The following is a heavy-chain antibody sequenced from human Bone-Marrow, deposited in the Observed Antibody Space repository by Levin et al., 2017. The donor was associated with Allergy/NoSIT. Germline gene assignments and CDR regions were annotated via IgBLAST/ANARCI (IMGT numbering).Heavy chain of an antibody. Sequence: AASVKVSCKASGYTFTGYFMHWVRQAPGQGLESMGRINPNSGDTKYAQKFQGRVTMSRDTSISTAYMELSRLRSDDTAVYYCAIMSRVIPAHHFDSGGQGTLVTVSS. V-gene: IGHV1-2*06. D-gene: IGHD2-2*01. J-gene: IGHJ4*02. CDR3: AIMSRVIPAHHFDS. CDR2: INPNSGDT. CDR1: GYTFTGYF.